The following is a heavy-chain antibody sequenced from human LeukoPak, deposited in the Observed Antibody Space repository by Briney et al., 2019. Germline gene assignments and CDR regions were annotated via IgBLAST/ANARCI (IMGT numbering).Heavy chain of an antibody. Sequence: SETLSLTCTVSSGSISTSNYYWGWVRQPPGKALEWIGNIFYSGSTYYSPSLKSRVTISLDTSRNQFSLKLNSVTAADTAVYYCARRLGGTQIDYWGQGTLVTVSS. CDR3: ARRLGGTQIDY. CDR1: SGSISTSNYY. J-gene: IGHJ4*02. CDR2: IFYSGST. V-gene: IGHV4-39*07. D-gene: IGHD3-10*01.